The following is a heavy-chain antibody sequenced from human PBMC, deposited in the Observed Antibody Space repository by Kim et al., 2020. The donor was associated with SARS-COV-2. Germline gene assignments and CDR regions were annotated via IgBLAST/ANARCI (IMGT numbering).Heavy chain of an antibody. J-gene: IGHJ4*02. CDR3: ARDRIGYCSSTSCSLHFDY. Sequence: SETLSLTYTVSGGSISSYSWSWIRQPPGKGLEWIGYTYYSGSTNYNPSLKSRVTISVDTSKNQFSLKLSSVTAADTAVYYCARDRIGYCSSTSCSLHFDYWGQGTLVTVSS. D-gene: IGHD2-2*01. V-gene: IGHV4-59*01. CDR1: GGSISSYS. CDR2: TYYSGST.